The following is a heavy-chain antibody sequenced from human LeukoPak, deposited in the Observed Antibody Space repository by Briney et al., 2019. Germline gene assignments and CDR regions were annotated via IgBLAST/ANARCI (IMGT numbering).Heavy chain of an antibody. V-gene: IGHV3-23*01. CDR2: IGSGADL. CDR1: GFAFGVHA. CDR3: AKDWTPHNRVYDCLDA. J-gene: IGHJ5*02. D-gene: IGHD3-16*01. Sequence: GGSLRLSCVGSGFAFGVHAMSWVRQAPGKGPEWVATIGSGADLFYAESVKGRFPIARDDPRNSVWLQMNSLRAEDTALYYCAKDWTPHNRVYDCLDAWGQGTQVTVSS.